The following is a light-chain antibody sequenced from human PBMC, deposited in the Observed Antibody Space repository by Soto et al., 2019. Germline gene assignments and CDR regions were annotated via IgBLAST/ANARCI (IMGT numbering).Light chain of an antibody. Sequence: VLTEPPSASGTPGQRVTISCSGSSSNIGSNTVNWYQQLPGTAPKLLIYSNNQRPSGVPDRFSGSKSGTSASLAISGLQSEDEADYYCAAWDDSLNGFWVFGGGTKVTVL. J-gene: IGLJ3*02. V-gene: IGLV1-44*01. CDR3: AAWDDSLNGFWV. CDR1: SSNIGSNT. CDR2: SNN.